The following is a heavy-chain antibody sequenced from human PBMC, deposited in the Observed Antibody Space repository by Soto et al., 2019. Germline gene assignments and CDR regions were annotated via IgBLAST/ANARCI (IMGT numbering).Heavy chain of an antibody. CDR3: AGRRYCSGDCTINPDYYYGMAV. CDR2: ICPGYSNI. CDR1: GYIFTDHC. J-gene: IGHJ6*02. D-gene: IGHD2-21*02. Sequence: EVQVVQSGAEVKEPGETLKISCKGSGYIFTDHCIVWVRQMAGKGLERVGIICPGYSNIIYSPSVQGQVTISADMSISTAYMQWIGLKASDTAIYYCAGRRYCSGDCTINPDYYYGMAVWGQGTTVTVSS. V-gene: IGHV5-51*01.